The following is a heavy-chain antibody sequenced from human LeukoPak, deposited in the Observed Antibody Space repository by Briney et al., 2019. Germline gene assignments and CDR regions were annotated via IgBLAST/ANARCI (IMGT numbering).Heavy chain of an antibody. Sequence: GGSLRLSCAASGFTFNNYAMSWVRQAPGKGLEWVSGITGSGGNTYYADSVKGRFTISRDNSKNTLYLQMNSVRTDDTAVYYCAKGSSGWYLGGFDYWGQGTLVTVSS. CDR1: GFTFNNYA. J-gene: IGHJ4*02. V-gene: IGHV3-23*01. CDR2: ITGSGGNT. CDR3: AKGSSGWYLGGFDY. D-gene: IGHD6-19*01.